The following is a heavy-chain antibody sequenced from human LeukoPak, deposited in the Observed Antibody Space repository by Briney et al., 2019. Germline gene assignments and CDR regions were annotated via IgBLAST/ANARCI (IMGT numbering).Heavy chain of an antibody. CDR3: ARDLWFGELFDY. J-gene: IGHJ4*02. Sequence: GGSLRLSCAASGFTFSSYAMHWVRQAPGKGLEWVAVISYDGSHKKYADSVKGRFTISRVNSQKTLYLQMNSLRAEDAAVYYCARDLWFGELFDYWGQGTLVTVSS. D-gene: IGHD3-10*01. V-gene: IGHV3-30*04. CDR1: GFTFSSYA. CDR2: ISYDGSHK.